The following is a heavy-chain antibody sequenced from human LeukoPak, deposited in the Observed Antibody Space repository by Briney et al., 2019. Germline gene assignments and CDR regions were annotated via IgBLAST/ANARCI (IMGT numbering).Heavy chain of an antibody. J-gene: IGHJ4*02. CDR1: GFKFSAYG. D-gene: IGHD3-10*01. Sequence: GGSLRLSCAASGFKFSAYGMHWVRQAPGKGLEWVSAISFDGSNIKYAASVKGRFSISRDNLKNTLYLQMDTLRSEDTAVYYCATRDISGFDYWDQGTLVTVS. V-gene: IGHV3-30*04. CDR3: ATRDISGFDY. CDR2: ISFDGSNI.